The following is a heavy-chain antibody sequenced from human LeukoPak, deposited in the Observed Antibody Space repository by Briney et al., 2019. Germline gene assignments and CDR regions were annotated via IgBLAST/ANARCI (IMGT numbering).Heavy chain of an antibody. J-gene: IGHJ5*02. CDR2: INPNSGDT. CDR3: ATLHWTGAARQKPAKLDP. Sequence: GASLKVSCKASRYTFTSYDINWVRQATGQGLEWIGWINPNSGDTGYAQKLQGRVTMSTDTSTSTAYMELRSLRSDDTAVYYCATLHWTGAARQKPAKLDPWGQGTLVTVSS. CDR1: RYTFTSYD. D-gene: IGHD3/OR15-3a*01. V-gene: IGHV1-8*01.